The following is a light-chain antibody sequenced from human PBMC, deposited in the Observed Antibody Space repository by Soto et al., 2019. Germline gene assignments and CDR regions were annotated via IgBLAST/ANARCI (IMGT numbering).Light chain of an antibody. Sequence: EIVITQTPATLSVSPGERATLSCRASQSVSSSLAWYQQRPGQAPRLLIYGASTRATGIPARFSGSGSGTEFTLTISSLQSEDFAVYYCQQHNNWPPYTFGQGTKLEIK. CDR2: GAS. CDR3: QQHNNWPPYT. J-gene: IGKJ2*01. V-gene: IGKV3-15*01. CDR1: QSVSSS.